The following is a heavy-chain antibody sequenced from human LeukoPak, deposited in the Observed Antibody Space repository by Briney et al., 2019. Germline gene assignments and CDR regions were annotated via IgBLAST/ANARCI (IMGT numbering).Heavy chain of an antibody. CDR1: GGSFSGYY. Sequence: SETLSLTCAVYGGSFSGYYWSWIRQPPGKGLEWIGEINHSGSTNYNPSLKSRVTISVDTSKNQFSLQLNSVTPEDTAVYYCARTRGAADYYGSGSYDGAFDIWGQGTMVTVSS. CDR3: ARTRGAADYYGSGSYDGAFDI. CDR2: INHSGST. V-gene: IGHV4-34*01. J-gene: IGHJ3*02. D-gene: IGHD3-10*01.